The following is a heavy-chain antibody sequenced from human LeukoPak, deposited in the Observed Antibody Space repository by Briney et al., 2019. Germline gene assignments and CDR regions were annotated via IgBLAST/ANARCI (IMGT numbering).Heavy chain of an antibody. CDR2: IKQDGSET. J-gene: IGHJ6*02. V-gene: IGHV3-7*01. D-gene: IGHD6-13*01. Sequence: GGSLRLSCAASGFTFSSNWMSWVRQAPGKGLEWVANIKQDGSETHYVDSLKGRFTISRDNAKNSLYLQMTSLRAEDTAVYYCARLRIAASYYFYYYGMDAWGQGTTVTVSS. CDR1: GFTFSSNW. CDR3: ARLRIAASYYFYYYGMDA.